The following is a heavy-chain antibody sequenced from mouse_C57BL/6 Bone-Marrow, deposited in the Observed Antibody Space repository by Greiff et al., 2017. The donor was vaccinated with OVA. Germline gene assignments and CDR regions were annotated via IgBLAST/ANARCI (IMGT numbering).Heavy chain of an antibody. CDR3: ARRMRDYDGAWFAY. V-gene: IGHV1-26*01. CDR2: INPNNGGT. CDR1: GYTFTDYY. J-gene: IGHJ3*01. D-gene: IGHD2-4*01. Sequence: EVQLQQSGPELVKPGASVKISCKASGYTFTDYYMNWVKQSHGKSLEWIGDINPNNGGTSYNQKFKGKATLTVDKSYSTAYLELRSLTSEYSAVYYCARRMRDYDGAWFAYWGQGTLVTVSA.